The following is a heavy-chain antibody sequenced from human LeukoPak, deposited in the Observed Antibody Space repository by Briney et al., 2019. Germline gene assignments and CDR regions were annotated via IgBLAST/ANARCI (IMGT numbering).Heavy chain of an antibody. CDR3: ARGLEFSGNWYPHVLGY. CDR2: INHSGST. CDR1: GGSFSGYY. J-gene: IGHJ4*02. Sequence: SETLSLTCAVYGGSFSGYYWSWIRQPPGKGLEWIGEINHSGSTNYNPSLKSRVTISVDTSKNQFSLKLSSVTAADTAVYYCARGLEFSGNWYPHVLGYWGQGTLVTVSS. D-gene: IGHD6-13*01. V-gene: IGHV4-34*01.